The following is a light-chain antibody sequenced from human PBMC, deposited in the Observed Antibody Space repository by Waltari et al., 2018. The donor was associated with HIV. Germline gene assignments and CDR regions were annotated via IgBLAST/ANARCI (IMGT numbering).Light chain of an antibody. V-gene: IGKV4-1*01. Sequence: VLTQSPEPLDVPLAERAPTPCQPSQRVLYSSNNKNYLAWYQQKPGQPPKLPIYWASTRETGVPDRISGSGSGTDFTLTISSLQAEDVGVYYCQQYYSTPYTFGQGTKLEIK. CDR1: QRVLYSSNNKNY. CDR3: QQYYSTPYT. J-gene: IGKJ2*01. CDR2: WAS.